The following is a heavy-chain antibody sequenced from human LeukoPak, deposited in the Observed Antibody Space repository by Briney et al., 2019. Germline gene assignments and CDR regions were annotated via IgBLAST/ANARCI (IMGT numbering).Heavy chain of an antibody. CDR3: ARCRSAWGYYYYMDV. CDR1: GGSTDSHY. CDR2: SHYSGNT. J-gene: IGHJ6*03. Sequence: SETLSLTCSISGGSTDSHYWSWIRQPPGKGLEWIGFSHYSGNTNYNPSLKSRVTISLDTSKTQFSLKLSAVTAADTAVYYCARCRSAWGYYYYMDVWGEGTTVIVSS. V-gene: IGHV4-59*11. D-gene: IGHD2-2*01.